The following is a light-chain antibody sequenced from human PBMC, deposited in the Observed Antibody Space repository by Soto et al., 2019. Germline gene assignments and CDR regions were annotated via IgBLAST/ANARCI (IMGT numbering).Light chain of an antibody. V-gene: IGLV1-51*01. J-gene: IGLJ1*01. CDR1: SSNIGNNY. Sequence: QSVLTQPPSVSAAPGQTVTISCSGSSSNIGNNYVSWYQQFPGTAPKLLIYDNNKRPSGIPDRFSGSKSGTSATLGITGLQTGDEADYYCGTWDSSLSAAVFGTGTKLTVL. CDR2: DNN. CDR3: GTWDSSLSAAV.